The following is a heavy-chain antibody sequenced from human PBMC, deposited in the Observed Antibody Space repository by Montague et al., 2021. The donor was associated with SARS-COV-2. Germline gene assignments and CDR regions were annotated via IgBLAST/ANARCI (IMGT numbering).Heavy chain of an antibody. CDR1: GFTFSSYS. CDR2: ISSSSSSI. Sequence: SLRLSCAASGFTFSSYSMNWVRQAPGKGLEWVSSISSSSSSIYYADSVKGRFTISRDNAKNSLYLQMNSLRAEDTAVYYCARDGAHYDSSGCDAFDIWGQGTMVTVSS. J-gene: IGHJ3*02. CDR3: ARDGAHYDSSGCDAFDI. V-gene: IGHV3-21*01. D-gene: IGHD3-22*01.